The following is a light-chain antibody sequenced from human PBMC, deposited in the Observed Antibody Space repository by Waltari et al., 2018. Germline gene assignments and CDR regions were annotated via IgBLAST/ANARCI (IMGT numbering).Light chain of an antibody. V-gene: IGLV2-8*01. CDR2: EVT. CDR1: SRDVGAYDY. J-gene: IGLJ3*02. Sequence: QSALTQPPSASGSPGQSVTISCSGTSRDVGAYDYVSWYQQQPGKAPKLMIYEVTERPSAVPARFSVSKSDHPASLTVSVLQADDEADYYCCSYAGHSWVFVGGTRLTVL. CDR3: CSYAGHSWV.